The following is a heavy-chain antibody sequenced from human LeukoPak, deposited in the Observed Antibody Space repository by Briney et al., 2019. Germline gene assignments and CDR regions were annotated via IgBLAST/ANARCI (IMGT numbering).Heavy chain of an antibody. CDR2: IKEDGSEK. CDR3: ARNVGWFRFDY. J-gene: IGHJ4*02. CDR1: GFTFSTYW. V-gene: IGHV3-7*03. Sequence: GGSLRLSCAASGFTFSTYWMDWVRQAPGKGLEWVANIKEDGSEKYYEDSVKGRFTISRDNAKNSLYLQMNSLRAEDTAVYYGARNVGWFRFDYWGQGTLVTVSS. D-gene: IGHD2-15*01.